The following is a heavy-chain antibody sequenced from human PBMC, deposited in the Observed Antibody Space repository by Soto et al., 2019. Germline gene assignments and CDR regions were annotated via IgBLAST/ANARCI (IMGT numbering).Heavy chain of an antibody. J-gene: IGHJ4*02. CDR3: ARDDEMGYFDY. Sequence: EVRLVESGGGLVQPGGSLRLYCAASGFTFSSHSMNWVRQAPGKGLEWVSYISSSSRTKYYADSVKGRFTISRDNAKNSLYLQKNSLRAEDTAVFYCARDDEMGYFDYWGQGTLVTVSS. D-gene: IGHD3-16*01. CDR2: ISSSSRTK. CDR1: GFTFSSHS. V-gene: IGHV3-48*01.